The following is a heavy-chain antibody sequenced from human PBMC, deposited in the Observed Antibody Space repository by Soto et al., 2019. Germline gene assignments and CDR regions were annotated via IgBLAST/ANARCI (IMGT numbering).Heavy chain of an antibody. CDR1: GGTFSSYA. J-gene: IGHJ4*02. CDR3: ARDKAYDTPYGDFDY. V-gene: IGHV1-18*01. D-gene: IGHD3-9*01. Sequence: GASVKVSCKASGGTFSSYAISWVRQAPGQGLEWMGGIIANNGTTNYAQKLQGRVTITTDASTSTAYMELRSLRSDDTAVYYCARDKAYDTPYGDFDYWGQGTLVTVSS. CDR2: IIANNGTT.